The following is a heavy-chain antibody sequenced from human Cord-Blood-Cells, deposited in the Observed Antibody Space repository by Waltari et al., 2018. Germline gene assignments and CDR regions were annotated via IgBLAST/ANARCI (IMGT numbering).Heavy chain of an antibody. V-gene: IGHV3-23*01. CDR1: GFTFSSYA. Sequence: EVQLLESGGGLVQPGGSLRLSCAASGFTFSSYAMSWVRQAPGKGLEWVAAISGSGGSTYYADSVKGRFTISRDNSKNTLYLQMNSLRAEDTAVYYCAKGIFSSSWYFDYWGQGTLVTVSS. D-gene: IGHD6-13*01. CDR2: ISGSGGST. CDR3: AKGIFSSSWYFDY. J-gene: IGHJ4*02.